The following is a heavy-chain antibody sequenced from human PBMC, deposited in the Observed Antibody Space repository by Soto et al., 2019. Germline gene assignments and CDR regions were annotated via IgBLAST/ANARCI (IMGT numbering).Heavy chain of an antibody. CDR3: ARSPLGYCTNGVCPNFDY. CDR2: IYYSGST. V-gene: IGHV4-39*01. D-gene: IGHD2-8*01. CDR1: GGSISSSGHY. Sequence: SETLSLTCSVSGGSISSSGHYWGWIRQPPGKGLEWIGSIYYSGSTYHNPSLKSRVTISVDTSKNQFSLKLSSVTAADTAVYYCARSPLGYCTNGVCPNFDYWGQGTLVTVSS. J-gene: IGHJ4*02.